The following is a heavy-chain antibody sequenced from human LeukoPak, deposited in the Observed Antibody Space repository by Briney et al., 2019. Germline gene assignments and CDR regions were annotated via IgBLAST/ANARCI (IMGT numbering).Heavy chain of an antibody. CDR3: ARVLDDFWSGYTIDY. Sequence: SETPSLTCTVSGGSISSGSYYWSWIRQPAGKGLEWIGRIYTSGSTNYNPSLKSRVTISVDTSKNQFSLKLSSVTAADTAVYYCARVLDDFWSGYTIDYSGQGTLVTVSS. V-gene: IGHV4-61*02. J-gene: IGHJ4*02. CDR2: IYTSGST. D-gene: IGHD3-3*01. CDR1: GGSISSGSYY.